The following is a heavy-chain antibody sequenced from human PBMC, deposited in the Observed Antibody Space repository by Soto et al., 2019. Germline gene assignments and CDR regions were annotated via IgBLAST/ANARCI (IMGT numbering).Heavy chain of an antibody. Sequence: SETLSLTCSVSGDATSNYYWSWIRQTPGRGLEWIGCVHESGSTDYNPSLRGRVIISLHTSKSQFSLKLSSVTAADTAVYYCARLSGYYGMDVWGQGTTVTVSS. CDR1: GDATSNYY. D-gene: IGHD6-25*01. CDR2: VHESGST. CDR3: ARLSGYYGMDV. V-gene: IGHV4-59*08. J-gene: IGHJ6*02.